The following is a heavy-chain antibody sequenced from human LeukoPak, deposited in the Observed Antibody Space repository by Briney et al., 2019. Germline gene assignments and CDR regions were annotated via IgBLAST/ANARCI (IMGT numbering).Heavy chain of an antibody. Sequence: SETLSLTCAVSDGSISSYYWTWIRQPLGKGLEWIGSIYYSGSPYYNPSLKSRVTISVDTSKKQFSLKLSSVTAADTAVYYCARHVGFITMVRGVINNNWFDPWGQGTLVTVSS. V-gene: IGHV4-59*05. CDR1: DGSISSYY. CDR3: ARHVGFITMVRGVINNNWFDP. CDR2: IYYSGSP. J-gene: IGHJ5*02. D-gene: IGHD3-10*01.